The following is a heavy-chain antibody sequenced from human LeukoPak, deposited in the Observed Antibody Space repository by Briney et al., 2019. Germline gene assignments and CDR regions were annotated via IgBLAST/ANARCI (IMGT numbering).Heavy chain of an antibody. CDR3: ASSIYQEQPKFDY. CDR1: GGSISSGGHY. D-gene: IGHD6-13*01. Sequence: SQTLSLTCTVSGGSISSGGHYWSWIRQHPGKGLEWIGYIYYSGSTYYNPSLKSRVTVSGDTSKNQFPLKLSSVTAADTAVYYCASSIYQEQPKFDYWGQGTLVTVSS. J-gene: IGHJ4*02. CDR2: IYYSGST. V-gene: IGHV4-31*03.